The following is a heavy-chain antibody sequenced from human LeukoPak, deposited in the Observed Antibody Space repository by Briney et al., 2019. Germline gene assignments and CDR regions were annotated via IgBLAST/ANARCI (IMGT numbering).Heavy chain of an antibody. CDR1: GFTFNAYS. CDR3: ARVRYDSGWFDY. Sequence: PGGSLRLSCAASGFTFNAYSMTWVRQAPGKGLECIASVTGSGNSRVFADSVKGRFSISRDNAKNSLDLQLNNLSAEDTATYYCARVRYDSGWFDYWGQGTLVNVSS. D-gene: IGHD6-19*01. J-gene: IGHJ5*01. CDR2: VTGSGNSR. V-gene: IGHV3-48*04.